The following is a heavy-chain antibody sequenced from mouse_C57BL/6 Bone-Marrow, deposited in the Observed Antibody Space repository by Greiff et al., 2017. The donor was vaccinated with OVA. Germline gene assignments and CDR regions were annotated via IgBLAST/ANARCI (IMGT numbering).Heavy chain of an antibody. CDR1: GFSLTSYG. V-gene: IGHV2-6*01. CDR2: IWGVGST. CDR3: ASAGYYGSSYPFAY. D-gene: IGHD1-1*01. Sequence: VQLQQSGPGLVAPSQSLSITCTVSGFSLTSYGVDWVRQSPGKGLEWLGVIWGVGSTNYNSALNSRLSIGKDNSKSQVFLKMNSLQTDDTAMYYCASAGYYGSSYPFAYWGQGTLVTVSA. J-gene: IGHJ3*01.